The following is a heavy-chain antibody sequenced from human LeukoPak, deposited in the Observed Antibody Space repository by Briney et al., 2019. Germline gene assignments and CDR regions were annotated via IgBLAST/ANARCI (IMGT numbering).Heavy chain of an antibody. V-gene: IGHV3-23*01. Sequence: GGSLRLSCAASGFTFSSYAMSWVRQAPGKGLEWVSAISGSGGGTYYADSVKGRFTISRDNSKNTLYLQMNSLRAEDTAVYYCAKDPLGIVVVPAAAPDDYWGQGTLVTVSS. D-gene: IGHD2-2*03. CDR2: ISGSGGGT. CDR3: AKDPLGIVVVPAAAPDDY. J-gene: IGHJ4*02. CDR1: GFTFSSYA.